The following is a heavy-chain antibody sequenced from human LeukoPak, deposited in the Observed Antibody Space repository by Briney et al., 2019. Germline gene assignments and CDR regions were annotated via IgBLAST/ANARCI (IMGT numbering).Heavy chain of an antibody. CDR1: GYTFTGYY. CDR2: INPNSGGT. V-gene: IGHV1-2*02. J-gene: IGHJ5*02. D-gene: IGHD2-21*01. Sequence: ASVKVSCKASGYTFTGYYMHWVRQAPGQGLEWMGWINPNSGGTNYAQKFQGRVTMTRDTSISTAYMELSRLRSDDTAVYYCARHLVVIGSNWFDPWGQGTLVTVSS. CDR3: ARHLVVIGSNWFDP.